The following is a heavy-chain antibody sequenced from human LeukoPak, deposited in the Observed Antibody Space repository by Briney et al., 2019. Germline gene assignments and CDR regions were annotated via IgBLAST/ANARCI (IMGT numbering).Heavy chain of an antibody. CDR2: ISWNSGSI. V-gene: IGHV3-9*01. CDR1: GFTFDDYA. CDR3: AKASYLPYFDY. J-gene: IGHJ4*02. Sequence: GGSLRLSCAASGFTFDDYAMHWVRQAPGKGLEWVSGISWNSGSIGYADSVKGRITISRDNAKNSLYLQMNSLRAEDTALYYCAKASYLPYFDYWGQGTLVTVSS.